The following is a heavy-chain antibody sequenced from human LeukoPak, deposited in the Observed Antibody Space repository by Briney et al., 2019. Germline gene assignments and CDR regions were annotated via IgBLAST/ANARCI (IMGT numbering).Heavy chain of an antibody. Sequence: GGSLRLSCAASGFTFSSHGMHWVRQAPGKGLEWVALIWYDGSKKNYADSVKGRFAISRDDSKSTLYLQINSLRAEDTAVYYCAKDLSYGSNWFDPWGQGTLVTVSS. CDR3: AKDLSYGSNWFDP. V-gene: IGHV3-33*06. D-gene: IGHD5-18*01. CDR2: IWYDGSKK. J-gene: IGHJ5*02. CDR1: GFTFSSHG.